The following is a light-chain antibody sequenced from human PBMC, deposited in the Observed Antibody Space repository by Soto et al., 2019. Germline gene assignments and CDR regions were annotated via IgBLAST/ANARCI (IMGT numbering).Light chain of an antibody. CDR3: SSYGGSNNYV. J-gene: IGLJ1*01. Sequence: QSALTQPPPASGSPGQSVTISCTGTSSDVGGYNYVSWYQHHPGKAPKLMIYEVSKRPSGVPDRFSGSKSGNTASLTVSGLQAEDEADYYCSSYGGSNNYVFGTGTKVTVL. CDR1: SSDVGGYNY. V-gene: IGLV2-8*01. CDR2: EVS.